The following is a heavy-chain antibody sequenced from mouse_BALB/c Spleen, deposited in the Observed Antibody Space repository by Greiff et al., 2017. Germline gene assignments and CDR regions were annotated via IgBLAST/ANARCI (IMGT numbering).Heavy chain of an antibody. D-gene: IGHD1-1*02. Sequence: VQRVESGAELAKPGASVKMSCKASGYTFTSYWMHWVKQRPGQGLEWSGYINPSNGYTEYNQKFKDKATLTADKSSSTAYMQLSSLTSEDSAVYYCARNLWCGSNYWGQGTTLTVSS. V-gene: IGHV1-7*01. CDR3: ARNLWCGSNY. CDR2: INPSNGYT. CDR1: GYTFTSYW. J-gene: IGHJ2*01.